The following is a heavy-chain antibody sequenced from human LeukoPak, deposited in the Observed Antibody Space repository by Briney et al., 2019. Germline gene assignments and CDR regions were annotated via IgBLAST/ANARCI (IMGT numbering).Heavy chain of an antibody. D-gene: IGHD2/OR15-2a*01. J-gene: IGHJ4*02. CDR3: SSQPGVLDLDC. CDR1: GFAFSSYW. CDR2: IRPDGSGK. V-gene: IGHV3-7*01. Sequence: GGSLRLSCAASGFAFSSYWMTWVRQAPGKGLEWVANIRPDGSGKNYVDSVKGRFTISRDNANNALFLQMKGVRVEDTAVYYRSSQPGVLDLDCWGQGALVTVSS.